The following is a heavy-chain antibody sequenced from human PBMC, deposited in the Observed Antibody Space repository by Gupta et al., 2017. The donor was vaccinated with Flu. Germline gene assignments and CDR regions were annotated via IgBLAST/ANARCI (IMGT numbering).Heavy chain of an antibody. D-gene: IGHD1-26*01. Sequence: EVQLVESGGGLVQPGRSLRLSCAASGFTFDDYAMHWVRQAPGKGLEWVSGISWNSGSIGYADSVKGRFTISRDNAKNSLYLQMNSLRAEDTALYYCAKDMAYSGSKWYFDLWGRGTLVTVSS. CDR2: ISWNSGSI. CDR1: GFTFDDYA. CDR3: AKDMAYSGSKWYFDL. V-gene: IGHV3-9*01. J-gene: IGHJ2*01.